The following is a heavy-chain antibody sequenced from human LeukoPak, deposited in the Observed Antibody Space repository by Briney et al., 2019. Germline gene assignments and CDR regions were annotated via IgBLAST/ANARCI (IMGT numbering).Heavy chain of an antibody. D-gene: IGHD2/OR15-2a*01. CDR3: AKGVLSAHLDY. Sequence: GGSLRLSCAASGFTSSSYAMSWVRQAPGKGLEWVSAISGSGDSTYNADSVKGRFTISRDNSRNTLYLQMNSLRAEDTAIYYCAKGVLSAHLDYWGQGTLVTVSS. V-gene: IGHV3-23*01. CDR1: GFTSSSYA. J-gene: IGHJ4*02. CDR2: ISGSGDST.